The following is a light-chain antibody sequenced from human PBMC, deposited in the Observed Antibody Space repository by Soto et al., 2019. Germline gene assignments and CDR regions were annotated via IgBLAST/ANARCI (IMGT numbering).Light chain of an antibody. CDR2: EVS. CDR1: SSDVGNYKY. V-gene: IGLV2-14*01. CDR3: SSYTASSTLL. J-gene: IGLJ1*01. Sequence: QSVLTQPASVSGSPGQSITISCTGTSSDVGNYKYVSWYQQHPGKAPKLMIYEVSNRPAGVSNRFSGSKSGNTASLTISGLQADDEADYYCSSYTASSTLLFGTGTKVTVL.